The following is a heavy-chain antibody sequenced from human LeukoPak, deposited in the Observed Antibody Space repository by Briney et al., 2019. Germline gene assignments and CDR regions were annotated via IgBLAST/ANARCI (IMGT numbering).Heavy chain of an antibody. CDR1: GASISSSTYY. V-gene: IGHV4-39*07. CDR3: ARDRRGFDY. J-gene: IGHJ4*02. Sequence: SETLSLTCTVSGASISSSTYYWGWIRQPPGKGLEWIGNIYFSGTTYYNPSLKSRVTISVDTSKNQFSLKLNSVTAADTAVYYCARDRRGFDYWGQGTLVTVSS. CDR2: IYFSGTT.